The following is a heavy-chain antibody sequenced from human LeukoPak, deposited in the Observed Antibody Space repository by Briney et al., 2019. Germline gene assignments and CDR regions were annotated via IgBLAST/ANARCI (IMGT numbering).Heavy chain of an antibody. Sequence: SETLSLTSTVSGDSVISGTSFWSWIRQHPGKGLEWVGYIHHSGHTYDNPSLQSRVIISMDKSKNQFSLKLNSVTAADTAVYYCARYCSSTSCPFDYWGQGALVTVSS. CDR2: IHHSGHT. CDR3: ARYCSSTSCPFDY. V-gene: IGHV4-31*03. J-gene: IGHJ4*02. CDR1: GDSVISGTSF. D-gene: IGHD2-2*01.